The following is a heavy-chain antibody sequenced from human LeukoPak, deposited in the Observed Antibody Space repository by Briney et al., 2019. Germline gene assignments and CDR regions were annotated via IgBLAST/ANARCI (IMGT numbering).Heavy chain of an antibody. D-gene: IGHD3-22*01. CDR1: GFTFSSYW. Sequence: GGSLRLSCAASGFTFSSYWMSWVRQAPGKGLECVANIKQDGSEKYYVDSVRGRFTISRDNAKNSLYLQMNSLRAEDTAVYYCARDLYPPRGYYDSSGYYPYYFDYWGQGTLVTVSS. CDR2: IKQDGSEK. V-gene: IGHV3-7*01. J-gene: IGHJ4*02. CDR3: ARDLYPPRGYYDSSGYYPYYFDY.